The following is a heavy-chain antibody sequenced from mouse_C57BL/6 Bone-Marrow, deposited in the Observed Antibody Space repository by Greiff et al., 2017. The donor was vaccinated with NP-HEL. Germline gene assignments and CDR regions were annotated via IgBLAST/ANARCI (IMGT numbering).Heavy chain of an antibody. CDR1: GFTFSSYA. V-gene: IGHV5-4*03. CDR3: ASFYGSSYEFAY. D-gene: IGHD1-1*01. J-gene: IGHJ3*01. CDR2: ISDGGSYT. Sequence: EVMLVESGGGLVKPGGSLKLSCAASGFTFSSYAMSWVRQTPEKRLEWVATISDGGSYTYYPDNVKGRFTISRDNAKNNLYLQMSHLKSEDTAMYYCASFYGSSYEFAYWGQGTLVTVSA.